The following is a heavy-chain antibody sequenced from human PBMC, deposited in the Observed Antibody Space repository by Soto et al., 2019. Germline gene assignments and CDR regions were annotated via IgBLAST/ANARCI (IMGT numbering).Heavy chain of an antibody. J-gene: IGHJ4*02. D-gene: IGHD2-15*01. CDR3: ARDSDIVVVVAANEFGY. CDR1: GYTFTSYG. V-gene: IGHV1-18*01. Sequence: GASVKVSCKASGYTFTSYGISWVRQAPGQGLEWMGWISAYNGNTNYAQKLQGRVTMTTDTSTSTAYVELRSLRSDDTAVYYCARDSDIVVVVAANEFGYWGQGTLVTVSS. CDR2: ISAYNGNT.